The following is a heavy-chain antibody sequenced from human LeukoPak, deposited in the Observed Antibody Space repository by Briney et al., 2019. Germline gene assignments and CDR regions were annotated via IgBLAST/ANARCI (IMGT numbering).Heavy chain of an antibody. Sequence: SGTVSSTPSLYTFTSHGISWVRQAPAQRLEWMGWIGAYNGDTKYAPKTKRRVNLTTDASRSTAYMELRSMGSDDTAVYYCARDPSNTSGWYAYLDSWGQGTQVTVSS. CDR2: IGAYNGDT. V-gene: IGHV1-18*01. J-gene: IGHJ4*02. D-gene: IGHD6-19*01. CDR3: ARDPSNTSGWYAYLDS. CDR1: LYTFTSHG.